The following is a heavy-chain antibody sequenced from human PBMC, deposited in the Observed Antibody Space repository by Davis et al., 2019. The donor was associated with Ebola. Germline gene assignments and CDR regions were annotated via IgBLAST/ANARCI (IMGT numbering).Heavy chain of an antibody. V-gene: IGHV3-74*01. Sequence: PGGSLRLSCATSGFTFSRSYMHWVRHVPGKGLMWVSRINSDGSNTNYADSVKGRFTISRDNAKNTLFLQMNSLRDEDTAVYYCTVTPFNYWGQGTLVTVSS. CDR3: TVTPFNY. J-gene: IGHJ4*02. CDR1: GFTFSRSY. D-gene: IGHD5-18*01. CDR2: INSDGSNT.